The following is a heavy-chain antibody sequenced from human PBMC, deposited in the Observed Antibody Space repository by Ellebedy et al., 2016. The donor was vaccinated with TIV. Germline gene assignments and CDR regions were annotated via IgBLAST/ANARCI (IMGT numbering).Heavy chain of an antibody. Sequence: GESLKISXATSGFTFSTYAMHWVRQAPGKGLEWVALISNDGGNKYYADSVRGRSTISRDNSKNTLYLQMNSLRTEDTAVYHCAKDVHYYDSSGPTIGYWGQGTLVTVSS. D-gene: IGHD3-22*01. J-gene: IGHJ4*02. V-gene: IGHV3-30-3*01. CDR2: ISNDGGNK. CDR1: GFTFSTYA. CDR3: AKDVHYYDSSGPTIGY.